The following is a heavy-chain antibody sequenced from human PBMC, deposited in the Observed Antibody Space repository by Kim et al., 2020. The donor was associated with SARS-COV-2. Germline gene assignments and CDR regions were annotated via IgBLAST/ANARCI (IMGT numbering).Heavy chain of an antibody. CDR3: ARAIAVAGYWYFDL. Sequence: NPSLTSRVTRSVDTAKNQFSLKLSSVTAADTAVYYCARAIAVAGYWYFDLWGRGTLVTVSS. J-gene: IGHJ2*01. D-gene: IGHD6-19*01. V-gene: IGHV4-59*01.